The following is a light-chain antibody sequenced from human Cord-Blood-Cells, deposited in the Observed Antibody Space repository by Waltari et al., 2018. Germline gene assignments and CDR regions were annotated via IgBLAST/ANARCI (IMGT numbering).Light chain of an antibody. CDR2: DAS. V-gene: IGKV3-11*01. J-gene: IGKJ2*01. CDR3: QQRSNWPRT. CDR1: QSVSSY. Sequence: IVLTQSPATLSLSPGERATLSCRASQSVSSYLAWYQQKPGQAPRLFIYDASNRATGIPPRFSGSGSGTDFTLTISSLEPEDFAVYYCQQRSNWPRTFGQGTKLEIK.